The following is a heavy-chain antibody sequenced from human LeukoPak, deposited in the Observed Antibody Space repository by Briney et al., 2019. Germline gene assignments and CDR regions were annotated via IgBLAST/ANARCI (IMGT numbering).Heavy chain of an antibody. CDR2: IGGSGVTS. CDR3: AKGEDDYPFYYYFHV. D-gene: IGHD5-24*01. Sequence: PGGSLRLSCVASGFTYSNYAMTWVRQAPGKGLEWVSAIGGSGVTSYVADSVEGRFTISRDNSKNALYLQMNNLRAEDAAVYYCAKGEDDYPFYYYFHVWGEGTTVTVSS. V-gene: IGHV3-23*01. J-gene: IGHJ6*03. CDR1: GFTYSNYA.